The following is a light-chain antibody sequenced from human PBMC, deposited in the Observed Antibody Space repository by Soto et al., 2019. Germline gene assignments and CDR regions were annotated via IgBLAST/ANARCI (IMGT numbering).Light chain of an antibody. Sequence: DIQMTQSPSSVSASVGDRVTITCQASQGIINWLAWYQQKPGKSPKLLIYAASSLQSGVPSRFSGSGSGTDSTLTISCLQPEDFAIYYCQQANSFPLTFAGGTNVDIK. CDR2: AAS. CDR1: QGIINW. V-gene: IGKV1-12*01. J-gene: IGKJ4*01. CDR3: QQANSFPLT.